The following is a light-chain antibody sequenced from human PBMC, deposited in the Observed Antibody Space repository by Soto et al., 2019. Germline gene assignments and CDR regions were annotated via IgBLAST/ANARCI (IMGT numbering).Light chain of an antibody. CDR2: LNSDGSH. Sequence: QSVLTQSPSASASLGASVKLTCTLSSGHSTYAIAWHQQQPEKGPRYLMKLNSDGSHSKGDGIPDRFSGSSSGAERYLTIPSLQSVEEADYYCQTWGTGPLVFGGGTKLTVL. V-gene: IGLV4-69*01. CDR3: QTWGTGPLV. CDR1: SGHSTYA. J-gene: IGLJ2*01.